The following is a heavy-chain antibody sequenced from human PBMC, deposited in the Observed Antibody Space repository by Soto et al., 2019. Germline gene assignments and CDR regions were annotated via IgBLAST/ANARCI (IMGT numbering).Heavy chain of an antibody. CDR2: INHSGTT. Sequence: SETLSLTCGVYRGSFSGFYWSWVRQTPGGGLEWIGEINHSGTTNYNPSFQNRVTISVDKSTNNFSLKMTSVTAADAAVYYCARGRGYVYGSNFYGLDVWGQGTTVTVSS. D-gene: IGHD6-25*01. J-gene: IGHJ6*02. CDR3: ARGRGYVYGSNFYGLDV. CDR1: RGSFSGFY. V-gene: IGHV4-34*01.